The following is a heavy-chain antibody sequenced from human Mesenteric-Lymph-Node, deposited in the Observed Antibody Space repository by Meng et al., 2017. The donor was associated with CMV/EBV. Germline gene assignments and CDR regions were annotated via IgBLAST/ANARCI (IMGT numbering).Heavy chain of an antibody. Sequence: GESLKISCAASGFTFDDYGMSWVRQAPGKGLEWVSGINWNGGSTGYADSVKGRFTISRDNAKNSLYLQMNSLRAEDTALYHCASLNSSGWYFAGAKKSDYWGQGTLVTVSS. CDR2: INWNGGST. V-gene: IGHV3-20*01. CDR1: GFTFDDYG. J-gene: IGHJ4*02. D-gene: IGHD6-19*01. CDR3: ASLNSSGWYFAGAKKSDY.